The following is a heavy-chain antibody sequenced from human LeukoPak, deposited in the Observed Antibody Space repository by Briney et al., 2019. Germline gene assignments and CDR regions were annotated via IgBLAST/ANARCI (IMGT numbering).Heavy chain of an antibody. V-gene: IGHV4-34*01. J-gene: IGHJ4*02. CDR3: ARGLRKYSSSSSPVY. D-gene: IGHD6-6*01. CDR1: GGSFSGYY. Sequence: PSETLSLTCAVYGGSFSGYYWSWIRQPPGKGLEWSREINHSGSTNYNPSLKSRGTISVDTYKNQFSLKLSSVTAADTAVYYCARGLRKYSSSSSPVYWGQGTLVTVSS. CDR2: INHSGST.